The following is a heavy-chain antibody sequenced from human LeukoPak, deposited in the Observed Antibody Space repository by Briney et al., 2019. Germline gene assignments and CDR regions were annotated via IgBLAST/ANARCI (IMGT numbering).Heavy chain of an antibody. D-gene: IGHD2-8*01. V-gene: IGHV3-30*18. CDR2: ISYDGSNK. J-gene: IGHJ4*02. CDR3: AKDRGYCTNGVCDRIDF. CDR1: GFTFSSYG. Sequence: GGSLRLSCSASGFTFSSYGMHWVRQAPGKGLEWVAFISYDGSNKYYADSVKGRFTISRDNSKNTLFLQMNSLRAEDTAVYYCAKDRGYCTNGVCDRIDFWGQGSLVTVSS.